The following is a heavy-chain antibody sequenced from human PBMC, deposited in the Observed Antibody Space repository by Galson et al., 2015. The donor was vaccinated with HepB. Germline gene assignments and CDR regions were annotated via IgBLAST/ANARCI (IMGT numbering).Heavy chain of an antibody. CDR1: GYAFTGYY. CDR2: INPNSGGT. Sequence: SVKVSCKASGYAFTGYYMHWVRQAPGQGLEWMGWINPNSGGTNYAQKFRGRVTMTRDTSISTAYMELSRLRSDDTAVYYCARAQTRRLRNDGCPYWGQGTRVTVSS. J-gene: IGHJ4*02. CDR3: ARAQTRRLRNDGCPY. V-gene: IGHV1-2*02. D-gene: IGHD1-1*01.